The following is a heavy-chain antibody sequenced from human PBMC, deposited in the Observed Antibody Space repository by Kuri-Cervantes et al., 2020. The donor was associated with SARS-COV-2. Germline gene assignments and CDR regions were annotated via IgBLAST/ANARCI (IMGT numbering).Heavy chain of an antibody. J-gene: IGHJ4*02. D-gene: IGHD5-18*01. CDR3: AMTGSYTSYGLGH. V-gene: IGHV3-33*01. CDR1: GFTFSSYG. CDR2: IWYDGSNK. Sequence: GESLKISCAASGFTFSSYGMHWVRQAPGKGLEWVAVIWYDGSNKYYADSVKGRFTISRDNSKNTLYLQMNSLRAEDTGVYYCAMTGSYTSYGLGHWGQGTLVTVSS.